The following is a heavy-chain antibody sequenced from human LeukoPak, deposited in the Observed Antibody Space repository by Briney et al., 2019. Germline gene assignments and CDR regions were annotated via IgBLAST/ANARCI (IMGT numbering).Heavy chain of an antibody. J-gene: IGHJ4*02. CDR3: ATTNDGGGYQWGDFFDF. V-gene: IGHV1-69*04. CDR1: GGTSNSHA. D-gene: IGHD3-22*01. Sequence: SVKVSCKASGGTSNSHAISWVRQAPGQGLEWMGRIIPNLGTTNRAQNFQDRVTLTADKSTNTAYMELTSLTSDDTAVYYCATTNDGGGYQWGDFFDFWGQGTLVTASS. CDR2: IIPNLGTT.